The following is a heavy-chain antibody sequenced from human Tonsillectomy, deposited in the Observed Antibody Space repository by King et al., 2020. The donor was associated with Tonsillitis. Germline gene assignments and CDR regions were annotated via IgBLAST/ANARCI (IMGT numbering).Heavy chain of an antibody. CDR1: GFTFSNYA. CDR3: ARRDGALDYYYYGLDV. J-gene: IGHJ6*02. D-gene: IGHD4-17*01. CDR2: TSFDGINK. Sequence: VQLVESGGGVVQPGRSLRLSCAVSGFTFSNYAMHWVRQAPGKGLEWVADTSFDGINKYYADSVKGRFTISRDNSKNTLYLQMNSLRTEDTAVYYCARRDGALDYYYYGLDVWGQGTTVTVSS. V-gene: IGHV3-30-3*01.